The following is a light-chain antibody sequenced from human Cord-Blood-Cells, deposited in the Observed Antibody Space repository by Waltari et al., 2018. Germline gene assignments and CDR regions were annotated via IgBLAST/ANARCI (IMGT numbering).Light chain of an antibody. CDR3: SSYTSSSTLV. Sequence: QSALTQPASVSGSPGQSITISCTGTSSDVGGYNYVSWYQQHPGKAPKLMIDDVSNRPSGFSNRFSGSKSGNTASLTISGLQAEDEADYYCSSYTSSSTLVFGTGTKVTVL. CDR2: DVS. J-gene: IGLJ1*01. CDR1: SSDVGGYNY. V-gene: IGLV2-14*01.